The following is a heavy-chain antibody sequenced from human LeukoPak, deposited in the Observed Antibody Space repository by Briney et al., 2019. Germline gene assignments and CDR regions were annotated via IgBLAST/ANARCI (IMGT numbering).Heavy chain of an antibody. Sequence: GASVKVSCKASGYTFTSYDINWVRQATGQGLEWMVWMNPNSGNTGYAQKFQGRVTMTRNTSISTAYMELSSLRSEDTAVYYCARGQFPNPADYHYYDSSGYLHYGMDVWGQGTTVTVSS. J-gene: IGHJ6*02. CDR1: GYTFTSYD. CDR2: MNPNSGNT. V-gene: IGHV1-8*01. CDR3: ARGQFPNPADYHYYDSSGYLHYGMDV. D-gene: IGHD3-22*01.